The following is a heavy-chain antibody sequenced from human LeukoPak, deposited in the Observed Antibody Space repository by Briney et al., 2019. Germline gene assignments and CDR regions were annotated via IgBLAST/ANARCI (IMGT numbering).Heavy chain of an antibody. CDR1: GFTFASYA. D-gene: IGHD2-2*01. V-gene: IGHV3-23*01. CDR3: AKAPGIVVVPAATGQGPFDY. Sequence: GGSLRLSCAASGFTFASYAMSWVRQAPGKGLEWVSAISGSGGSTYYADSVKGRFTISRDNSKNTLYLQMNNLRAEDTAVYYCAKAPGIVVVPAATGQGPFDYWGQGTLVTVSS. CDR2: ISGSGGST. J-gene: IGHJ4*02.